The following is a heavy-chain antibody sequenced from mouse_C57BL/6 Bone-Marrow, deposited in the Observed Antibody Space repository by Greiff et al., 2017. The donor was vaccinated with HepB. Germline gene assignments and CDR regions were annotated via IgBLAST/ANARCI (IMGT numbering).Heavy chain of an antibody. CDR1: GYTFTSYG. V-gene: IGHV1-81*01. Sequence: QVQLKESGAELARPGASVKLSCKASGYTFTSYGISWVKQRPGQGLEWIGEIYPRSGNTYYHEKFKGKATLTADKSYSTSYMELRILTAEDSAVYFFARAYRNYGWFAYWGQGTLVTVSA. D-gene: IGHD2-5*01. CDR3: ARAYRNYGWFAY. CDR2: IYPRSGNT. J-gene: IGHJ3*01.